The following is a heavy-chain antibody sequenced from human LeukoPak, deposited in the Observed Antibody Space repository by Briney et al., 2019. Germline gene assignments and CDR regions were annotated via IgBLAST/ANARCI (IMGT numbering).Heavy chain of an antibody. Sequence: SQTLSHTCAVSGDSVSSSSAVWNWIRQSPSRGLEWLGRTYYRSKWHNEYAESVKSRISITSDTSKNQFSLQLNSVTPEDTAEYFCAGTTDYSSFLAFWGQGTLVTVSS. CDR2: TYYRSKWHN. J-gene: IGHJ4*02. D-gene: IGHD4-11*01. CDR1: GDSVSSSSAV. CDR3: AGTTDYSSFLAF. V-gene: IGHV6-1*01.